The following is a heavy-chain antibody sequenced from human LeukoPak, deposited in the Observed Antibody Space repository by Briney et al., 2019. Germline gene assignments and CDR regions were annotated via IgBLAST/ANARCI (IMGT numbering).Heavy chain of an antibody. D-gene: IGHD1-26*01. Sequence: ASVKVSCKASGYTFTGYYMHWVRQAPGQGLEWMGWINPNSGGTNYAQKFQGRVSLTRDTSTRTAYMELSGLRSDDTAIYYCARQLDRSSGSYFGYWGQGTLVTVSS. CDR1: GYTFTGYY. J-gene: IGHJ4*02. CDR2: INPNSGGT. V-gene: IGHV1-2*02. CDR3: ARQLDRSSGSYFGY.